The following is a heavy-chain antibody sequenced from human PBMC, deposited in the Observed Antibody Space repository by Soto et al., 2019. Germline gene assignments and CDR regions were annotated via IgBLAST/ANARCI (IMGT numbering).Heavy chain of an antibody. V-gene: IGHV1-69*06. CDR3: ARLVRVRNPHASWYEGWFDP. D-gene: IGHD6-13*01. CDR1: GGTFSSYA. Sequence: QVQLVQPGAEVKKPGSSVKVSCKASGGTFSSYAISWVRQAPGQGLEWMGGIIPIFGTANYAQKFQGRVTITADKSTSTAYMELSSLRSEDTAVYYCARLVRVRNPHASWYEGWFDPWGQGTLVTVSS. J-gene: IGHJ5*02. CDR2: IIPIFGTA.